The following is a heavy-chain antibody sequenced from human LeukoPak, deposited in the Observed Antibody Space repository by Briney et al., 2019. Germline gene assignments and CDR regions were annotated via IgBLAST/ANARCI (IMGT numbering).Heavy chain of an antibody. CDR1: GGTFSSYA. CDR2: IIPIFGTA. Sequence: ASVKVSCKASGGTFSSYAISWVRQAPGQGLEWMGGIIPIFGTANYAQKFQGRVTITADESTSTAYMELCSLRSEDTAVYYCARGTDNWNYVRWFDPWGQGTLVTVSS. D-gene: IGHD1-7*01. J-gene: IGHJ5*02. CDR3: ARGTDNWNYVRWFDP. V-gene: IGHV1-69*01.